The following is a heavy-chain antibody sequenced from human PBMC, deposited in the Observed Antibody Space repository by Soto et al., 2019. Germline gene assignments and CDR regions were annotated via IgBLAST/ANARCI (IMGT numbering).Heavy chain of an antibody. CDR3: ARGSVVAATPFDY. CDR1: GGSISSGGYY. V-gene: IGHV4-31*03. Sequence: QVQLQESGPGLVKPSQTLSLTCTVSGGSISSGGYYWSWIRQHPGKGLEWIGHIYYRGSTYYNPSLKSRVXXSXDXXKNQFSLKLSSVTAADTAVYYCARGSVVAATPFDYWGQGTLVTVS. J-gene: IGHJ4*02. D-gene: IGHD2-15*01. CDR2: IYYRGST.